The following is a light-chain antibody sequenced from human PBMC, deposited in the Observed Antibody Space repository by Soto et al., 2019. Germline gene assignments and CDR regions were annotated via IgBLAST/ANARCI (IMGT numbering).Light chain of an antibody. CDR1: QSVRSN. Sequence: EIVMTQSPATLSLSPGERATLSCRASQSVRSNLAWYQQKPGQAPRLLIYGASNRATGIPDRFSGSGSGTDFTLAIRRMEPEDFAVDYCQQYGSSGTFGQGTKVDI. J-gene: IGKJ1*01. V-gene: IGKV3-20*01. CDR3: QQYGSSGT. CDR2: GAS.